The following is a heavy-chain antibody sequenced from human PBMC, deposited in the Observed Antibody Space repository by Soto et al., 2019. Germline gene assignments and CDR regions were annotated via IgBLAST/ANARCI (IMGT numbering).Heavy chain of an antibody. V-gene: IGHV1-2*02. CDR2: INPISGGT. D-gene: IGHD2-15*01. Sequence: AAVKVSCKTSGYTFTGHHIHWVRQAPGQGLEWMGWINPISGGTKYREKFQGRVSITRDKSSSTAYMELSSLTSDDSAVYYCAKDGRHCSGGSCPQGHWGQGTLVTVSS. CDR3: AKDGRHCSGGSCPQGH. CDR1: GYTFTGHH. J-gene: IGHJ4*02.